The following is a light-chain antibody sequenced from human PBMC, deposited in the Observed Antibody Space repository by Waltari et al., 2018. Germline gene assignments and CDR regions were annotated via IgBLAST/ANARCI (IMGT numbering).Light chain of an antibody. J-gene: IGKJ4*01. Sequence: DIQMTQSPSSLSASVGDRVTFTCRASQDITKYLAWFPQKPGRAPKSLIYGAFILQSGVSSNFSGSGCGTDFTLTITSLQPEDFGTYYCLQYQAYPLTVGGGTKVDIK. CDR2: GAF. CDR3: LQYQAYPLT. V-gene: IGKV1-16*02. CDR1: QDITKY.